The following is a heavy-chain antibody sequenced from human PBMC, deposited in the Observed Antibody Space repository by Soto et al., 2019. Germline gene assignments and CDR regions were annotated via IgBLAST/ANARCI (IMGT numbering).Heavy chain of an antibody. CDR1: GGSISSAAYY. J-gene: IGHJ4*02. V-gene: IGHV4-31*03. Sequence: SETLSLTCTVYGGSISSAAYYWSWIRQHPGKGLEWIGYIYYSGSTYYNPSLKSRVTISVDTSKNQSSLKLSSVTAADTAVYYCARVLRLYGSGSYYHYYFDYWGQGTLVTVSS. D-gene: IGHD3-10*01. CDR3: ARVLRLYGSGSYYHYYFDY. CDR2: IYYSGST.